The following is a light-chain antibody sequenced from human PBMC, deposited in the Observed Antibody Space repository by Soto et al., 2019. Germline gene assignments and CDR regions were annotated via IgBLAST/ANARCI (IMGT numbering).Light chain of an antibody. J-gene: IGKJ4*01. CDR2: DAS. CDR1: QSVSSY. Sequence: IVLTQSPATVSLSPLEISSFAWSAVQSVSSYLAWYQQKPGQAPRLLIYDASNRATGIPARFSGSGSGTEFTLTISSLQSEDFAVYYCQQYSSWPPRLTFGGGTKVDIK. CDR3: QQYSSWPPRLT. V-gene: IGKV3-11*01.